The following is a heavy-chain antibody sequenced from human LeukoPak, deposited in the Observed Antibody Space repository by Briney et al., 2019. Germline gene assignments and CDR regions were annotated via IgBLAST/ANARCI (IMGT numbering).Heavy chain of an antibody. CDR1: GYTFTNYG. J-gene: IGHJ5*02. CDR3: GKDSLYSSGSYGFDP. V-gene: IGHV1-18*04. CDR2: ISSYNGNT. Sequence: ASVKVSCKASGYTFTNYGISWVRQAPGQGLEWMGWISSYNGNTNYVQTLQGKVTMTTATSTSTAYMELKSLRSDDTAVNYWGKDSLYSSGSYGFDPWGQGTLVTVSS. D-gene: IGHD6-19*01.